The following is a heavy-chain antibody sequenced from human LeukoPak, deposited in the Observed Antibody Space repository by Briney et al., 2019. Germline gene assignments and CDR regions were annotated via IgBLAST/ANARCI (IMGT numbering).Heavy chain of an antibody. Sequence: SETLFLTCAVYGGSFSGYYRSWIRQPPGKGLEWIGEINHSGSTNYNPSLKSRVTISVDTSKNQFSLKLSSVTAADTAVYYCARGTRGWGRDSSYYYNYMDVWGKGTTVTVSS. V-gene: IGHV4-34*01. CDR1: GGSFSGYY. J-gene: IGHJ6*03. CDR2: INHSGST. CDR3: ARGTRGWGRDSSYYYNYMDV. D-gene: IGHD3-22*01.